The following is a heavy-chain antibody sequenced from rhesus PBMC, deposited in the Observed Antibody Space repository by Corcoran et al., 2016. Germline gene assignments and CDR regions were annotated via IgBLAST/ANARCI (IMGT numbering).Heavy chain of an antibody. Sequence: QVQLQESGPGVVKPSETLSLTCAVSGGSISDSYRWSWIRQPPGKGLEWIGYIYGSSTSTNYHPSRKSRVTISKDTSKNQFALKLSSVTAADTAVYYCAREVAAAGPFDYWGQGVLVTVSS. J-gene: IGHJ4*01. D-gene: IGHD6S26*01. CDR1: GGSISDSYR. V-gene: IGHV4S10*01. CDR2: IYGSSTST. CDR3: AREVAAAGPFDY.